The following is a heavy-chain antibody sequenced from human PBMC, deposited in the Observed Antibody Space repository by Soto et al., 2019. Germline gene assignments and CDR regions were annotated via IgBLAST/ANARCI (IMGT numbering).Heavy chain of an antibody. CDR3: AGRSRTIE. V-gene: IGHV4-34*09. Sequence: PSETLSLTCAFYGGSFSGYYWSWIRQHPGKGLEWIGEIYHSGSTYYNPSLKSRVTISVDTSKNQFSLKLSSVTAADTAVYYCAGRSRTIEWGQGTQVTVSS. D-gene: IGHD1-7*01. CDR1: GGSFSGYY. CDR2: IYHSGST. J-gene: IGHJ4*02.